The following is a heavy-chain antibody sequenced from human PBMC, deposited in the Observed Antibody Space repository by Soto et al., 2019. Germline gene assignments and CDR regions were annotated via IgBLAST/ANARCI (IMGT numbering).Heavy chain of an antibody. D-gene: IGHD3-16*01. V-gene: IGHV1-69*01. CDR3: ARAAYTSMATQWFDP. Sequence: QVQLVQSGAEVKKPGSSVKVSCKASGGTFSMYGISWVRQAPGQGLEWMGGIIPISGTPNYAQKFQGRVTIPADESTSTGYMELSSLRSEDTAVYYCARAAYTSMATQWFDPWGQGTLVTVSS. CDR1: GGTFSMYG. J-gene: IGHJ5*02. CDR2: IIPISGTP.